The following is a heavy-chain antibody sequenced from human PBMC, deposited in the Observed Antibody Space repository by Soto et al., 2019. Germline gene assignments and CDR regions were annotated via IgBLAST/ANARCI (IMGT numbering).Heavy chain of an antibody. V-gene: IGHV3-15*01. CDR2: VKSQIDGGTT. CDR1: GFTFTDAW. D-gene: IGHD6-6*01. Sequence: EVQLVESGGGSVNPGGSVRLSCAASGFTFTDAWMNWVRQVPGEGLEWVGHVKSQIDGGTTDSAAALDGRVTISRDDSKNMVYLQMNRLRTDDTAVYYCATGSARVDFWGQGTLVTVSS. J-gene: IGHJ4*02. CDR3: ATGSARVDF.